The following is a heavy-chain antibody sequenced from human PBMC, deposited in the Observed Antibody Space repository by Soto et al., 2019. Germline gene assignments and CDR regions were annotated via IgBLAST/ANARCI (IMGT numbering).Heavy chain of an antibody. J-gene: IGHJ4*02. V-gene: IGHV3-23*01. CDR2: ISGSGDST. D-gene: IGHD6-13*01. Sequence: EVQLLDSGGGLVQPGGSLRLSCAASGFTFSSYAMNWVRQAPGKGLEWVSVISGSGDSTYYADSVKGRFTISRDNSKNTLYLHMNSLRTEDTDVDSGARRGPGTYFDYWGQGTLVTVSS. CDR3: ARRGPGTYFDY. CDR1: GFTFSSYA.